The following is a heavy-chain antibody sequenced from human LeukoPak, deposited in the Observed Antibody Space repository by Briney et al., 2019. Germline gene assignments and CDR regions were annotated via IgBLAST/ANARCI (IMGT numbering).Heavy chain of an antibody. V-gene: IGHV3-23*01. CDR3: AKAHGRSGAVFLDY. CDR2: ISGSGDST. CDR1: GFTFSSYA. Sequence: GGSLRLSCAASGFTFSSYAMSWVRQAPGKGLEWVSAISGSGDSTYYADSVEGRFTISRDNSKNTLYLQMNSLRAEDTAVYYCAKAHGRSGAVFLDYWGQGTLVTVSS. J-gene: IGHJ4*02. D-gene: IGHD1-26*01.